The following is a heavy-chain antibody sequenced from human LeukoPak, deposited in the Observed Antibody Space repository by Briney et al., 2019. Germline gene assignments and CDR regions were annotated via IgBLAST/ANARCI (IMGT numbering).Heavy chain of an antibody. CDR1: GFTFSSYG. CDR2: IWYDGSNK. V-gene: IGHV3-33*01. CDR3: AREYSSSWYVNWFDP. Sequence: PGGSLRLSCAASGFTFSSYGMHWVRQAPGKGLEWVAVIWYDGSNKYYADSVKGRFTISRDNSKNTLYLQMNSLKAEDTAVYYCAREYSSSWYVNWFDPWGQGTLVTVSS. J-gene: IGHJ5*02. D-gene: IGHD6-13*01.